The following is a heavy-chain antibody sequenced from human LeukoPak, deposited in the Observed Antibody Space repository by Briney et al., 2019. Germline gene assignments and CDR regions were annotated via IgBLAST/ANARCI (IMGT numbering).Heavy chain of an antibody. CDR1: GFTFSSYW. J-gene: IGHJ4*02. V-gene: IGHV3-7*01. D-gene: IGHD6-13*01. CDR2: IKKDGSEK. Sequence: PGGSLRLSCVASGFTFSSYWMSWVRQAPGKGLEWVANIKKDGSEKYYVDSMKGRFTISRDNANNSLYLQMNSLTAEDTAVYYCARDYWSYSASWLDFWGQGTLVTVSS. CDR3: ARDYWSYSASWLDF.